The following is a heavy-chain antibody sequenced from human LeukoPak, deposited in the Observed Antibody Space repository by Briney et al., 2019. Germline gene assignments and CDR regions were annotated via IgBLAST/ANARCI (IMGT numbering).Heavy chain of an antibody. V-gene: IGHV4-4*02. CDR2: IYHSGST. D-gene: IGHD6-19*01. J-gene: IGHJ4*02. Sequence: SETLSLTCAVSGGSISSSNWWGWVRQPPGKGLEWIGEIYHSGSTNYNPSLKSRVTISVDKSKNQFSLKLSSVTAADTAVYYCARYSSGWPYYFDYWGQGTLVTVSS. CDR1: GGSISSSNW. CDR3: ARYSSGWPYYFDY.